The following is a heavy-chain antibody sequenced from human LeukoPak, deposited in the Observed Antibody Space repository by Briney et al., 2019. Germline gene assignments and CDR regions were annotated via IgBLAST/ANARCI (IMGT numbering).Heavy chain of an antibody. Sequence: PSETLSLTCAVSGGSISSGGYSWRWIRQPPGKGLEWIGYIYHSGITYYNPSLKSRVTISVDRSKNQYSLKLSSVTAADTAVYYCARVGGYFRVDYWGQGTLVTVSS. V-gene: IGHV4-30-2*01. J-gene: IGHJ4*02. CDR1: GGSISSGGYS. D-gene: IGHD2-15*01. CDR2: IYHSGIT. CDR3: ARVGGYFRVDY.